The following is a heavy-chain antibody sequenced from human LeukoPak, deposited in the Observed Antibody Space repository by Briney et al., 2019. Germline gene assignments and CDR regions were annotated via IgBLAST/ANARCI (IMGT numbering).Heavy chain of an antibody. J-gene: IGHJ6*03. Sequence: PSETLSLTCTVSGGSISSGSYYWSWIRQPAGKGLEWIGRIYTSGSTDYNPSLKSRVTISLGTSKNQFSLKLNSVTAADTAVYYCARKGDVWGKGTTVTVSS. CDR2: IYTSGST. V-gene: IGHV4-61*02. CDR3: ARKGDV. CDR1: GGSISSGSYY.